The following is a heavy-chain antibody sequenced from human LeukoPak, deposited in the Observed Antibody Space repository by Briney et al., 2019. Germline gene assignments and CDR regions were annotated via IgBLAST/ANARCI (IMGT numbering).Heavy chain of an antibody. V-gene: IGHV3-23*01. CDR1: GFTFSSYA. Sequence: GGSLRLSCAASGFTFSSYAMSWVRQAPGKGLERVSAISGSDSTYYADSVKGRFTISRDNSKNTLYLQMNSLRAEDTAIYYCAKGVRFLDWWILDYRGQGSLVTVSS. J-gene: IGHJ4*02. D-gene: IGHD3-9*01. CDR3: AKGVRFLDWWILDY. CDR2: ISGSDST.